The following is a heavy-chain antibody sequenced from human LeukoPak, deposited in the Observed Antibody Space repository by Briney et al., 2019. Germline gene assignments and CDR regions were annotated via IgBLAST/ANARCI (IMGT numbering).Heavy chain of an antibody. CDR2: INPSGGST. J-gene: IGHJ4*02. D-gene: IGHD3-22*01. CDR3: ARAEYYYDSSGYFPADY. Sequence: GASVKVSCKASGYTFTSYYMHWVRQPPGQGLEWMGIINPSGGSTSYAQKFQGRVTMTRDTSTSTDYMELSSLRSEDTAVYYCARAEYYYDSSGYFPADYWGQGTLVTVSS. CDR1: GYTFTSYY. V-gene: IGHV1-46*01.